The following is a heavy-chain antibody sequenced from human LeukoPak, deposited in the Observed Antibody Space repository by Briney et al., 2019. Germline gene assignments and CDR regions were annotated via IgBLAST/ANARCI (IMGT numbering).Heavy chain of an antibody. V-gene: IGHV3-7*01. CDR1: GFTFGSSW. CDR2: IKYDGSEK. J-gene: IGHJ4*02. D-gene: IGHD1-26*01. Sequence: GGSLRLSCAASGFTFGSSWMAWVRQVPGEGLECVANIKYDGSEKYYVDSVKGRFTISRDNAKNSVFLQMSGLRAEDTAVYYCARDQSGSLDYWGQGTLVTVSS. CDR3: ARDQSGSLDY.